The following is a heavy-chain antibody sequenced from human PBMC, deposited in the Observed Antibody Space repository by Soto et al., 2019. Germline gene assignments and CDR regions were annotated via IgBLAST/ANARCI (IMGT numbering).Heavy chain of an antibody. D-gene: IGHD1-20*01. CDR2: FSGYNDNT. J-gene: IGHJ4*02. CDR3: ARYNFGRSGYFDY. CDR1: GYTFHTYG. Sequence: QIQLVQSGGEVKKPGASVRVSCKTSGYTFHTYGISWLRQAPGQGPEWMGWFSGYNDNTKHAQKFQGRVTMTTDTTTNTAHLEVRGLGADDTAVYYCARYNFGRSGYFDYWGQGTLVILSS. V-gene: IGHV1-18*01.